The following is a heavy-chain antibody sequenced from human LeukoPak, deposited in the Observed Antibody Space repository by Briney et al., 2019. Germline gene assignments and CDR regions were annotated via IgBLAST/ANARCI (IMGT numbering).Heavy chain of an antibody. Sequence: GGSLRLSCAASGITFSSYGMHWVRQAPGKGLEWVAVISYDGSNKYYADFVKGRFTISRDNSKNTLYLQMSSLRAEDTAVYYCAKPRGFAELLYDYWGQGTLVTVSS. CDR3: AKPRGFAELLYDY. J-gene: IGHJ4*02. CDR1: GITFSSYG. D-gene: IGHD3-10*01. CDR2: ISYDGSNK. V-gene: IGHV3-30*18.